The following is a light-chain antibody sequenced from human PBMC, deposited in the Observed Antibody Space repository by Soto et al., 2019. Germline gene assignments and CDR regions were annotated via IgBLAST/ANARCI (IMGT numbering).Light chain of an antibody. J-gene: IGKJ1*01. CDR3: QKYNSARWT. Sequence: DIQMTQSPSSLSASVGDRVTITCRASRGITNYLAWYQQKPGKVPKLLIYAASSLQSGVPSRFSGSGSGTDFTLTISSLQPEDVATYYCQKYNSARWTFGQGTKVEIK. CDR2: AAS. V-gene: IGKV1-27*01. CDR1: RGITNY.